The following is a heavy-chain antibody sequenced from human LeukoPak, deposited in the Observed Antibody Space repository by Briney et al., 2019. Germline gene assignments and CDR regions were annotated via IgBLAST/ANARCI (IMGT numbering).Heavy chain of an antibody. CDR3: ANGLYDSSGSPNYYYYMDV. J-gene: IGHJ6*03. D-gene: IGHD3-22*01. Sequence: GGSLRLSCAASGYTFSSYAMSWVRQAPGKGLEWVSAISGSGGSTYYADSVKGRFTISRDNSKNTLYLQMNSLRAEDTAVYYCANGLYDSSGSPNYYYYMDVWGKGTTVTVSS. V-gene: IGHV3-23*01. CDR1: GYTFSSYA. CDR2: ISGSGGST.